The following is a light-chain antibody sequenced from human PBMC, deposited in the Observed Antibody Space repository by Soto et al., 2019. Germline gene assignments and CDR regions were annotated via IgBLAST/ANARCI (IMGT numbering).Light chain of an antibody. CDR3: QQYNNWPFT. Sequence: IVMTQSPATLSVSPGERATLSCRASQSVSSNLAWYQQKPGQAPRLLISGASTRATGIPARFSGSGSGTEFTLTISSLQSEYFAVYYCQQYNNWPFTFGPGTKVDIK. V-gene: IGKV3-15*01. CDR1: QSVSSN. J-gene: IGKJ3*01. CDR2: GAS.